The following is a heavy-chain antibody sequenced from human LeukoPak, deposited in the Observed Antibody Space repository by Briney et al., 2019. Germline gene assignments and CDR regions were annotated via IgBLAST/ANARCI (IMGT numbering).Heavy chain of an antibody. D-gene: IGHD2-15*01. CDR3: ARGYCSGGSCYSVENWFDP. CDR1: GYTFTGYY. CDR2: INPNSGGT. Sequence: GASVKVSCKAAGYTFTGYYMFWVRQAPGQGLEWMGRINPNSGGTNYAQKFLGRVTMTRDTSISTAYMELSRLRSDDTAVYYCARGYCSGGSCYSVENWFDPWGQGTLVTVSS. V-gene: IGHV1-2*06. J-gene: IGHJ5*02.